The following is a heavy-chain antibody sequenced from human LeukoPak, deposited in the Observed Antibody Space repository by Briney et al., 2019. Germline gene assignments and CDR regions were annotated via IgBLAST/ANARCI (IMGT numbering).Heavy chain of an antibody. CDR2: IQPSGGST. J-gene: IGHJ3*01. Sequence: ASVKVSCKASGYTFTNYYIHWVRQAPGQGFEWMGIIQPSGGSTSYAQNFQGRLTMTRDTSTSTVYLELSSLRADDTAVYYCAREVSGWRGGAFDLWGQGTTVTVSS. CDR1: GYTFTNYY. CDR3: AREVSGWRGGAFDL. V-gene: IGHV1-46*01. D-gene: IGHD6-19*01.